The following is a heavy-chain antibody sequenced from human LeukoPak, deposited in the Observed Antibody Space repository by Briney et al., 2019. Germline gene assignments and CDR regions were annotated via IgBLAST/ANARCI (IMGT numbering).Heavy chain of an antibody. CDR2: ISSSSSTI. CDR1: GFTFSSYS. J-gene: IGHJ4*02. D-gene: IGHD6-13*01. Sequence: GGSLRLSCAASGFTFSSYSMNWVRQAPGKGLEWVSYISSSSSTIYYADSVKGRFTISRDNAKNSLYLQMGSLRAEDMAVYYCAWSGSSSWDPLDYWGQGTLVTVSS. V-gene: IGHV3-48*01. CDR3: AWSGSSSWDPLDY.